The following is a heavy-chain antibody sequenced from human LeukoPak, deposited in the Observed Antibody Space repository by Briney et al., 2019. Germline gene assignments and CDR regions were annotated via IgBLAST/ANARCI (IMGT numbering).Heavy chain of an antibody. J-gene: IGHJ4*02. CDR3: AKDSGVVVVPAATRTVDY. D-gene: IGHD2-2*01. CDR1: GFTFSSYA. CDR2: ISCSGGST. V-gene: IGHV3-23*01. Sequence: GGSLRLSCAASGFTFSSYAKSWVRQSPGKGLECVSAISCSGGSTYYADSVKGRFTISRDNSKNTLYLQMNSLRAEDTAVYYCAKDSGVVVVPAATRTVDYWGQGTLVTVSS.